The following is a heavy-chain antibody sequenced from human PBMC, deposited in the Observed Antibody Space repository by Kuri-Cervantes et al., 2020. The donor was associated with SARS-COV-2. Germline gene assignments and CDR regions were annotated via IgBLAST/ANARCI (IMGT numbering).Heavy chain of an antibody. J-gene: IGHJ6*02. CDR1: GFTFSSYA. CDR3: ARGTYYYYGMDV. CDR2: INHSGST. Sequence: GSLSLSCAASGFTFSSYAMSWIRQPPGKGLEWIGEINHSGSTNYNPSLKSRVTISVDTSKNQFSLKLSSVTAADTAVYYCARGTYYYYGMDVWGQGTTVTVSS. V-gene: IGHV4-34*01.